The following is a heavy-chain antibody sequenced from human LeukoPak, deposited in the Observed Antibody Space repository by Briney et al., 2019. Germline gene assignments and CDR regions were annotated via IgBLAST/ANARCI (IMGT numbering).Heavy chain of an antibody. D-gene: IGHD4-17*01. CDR1: GFTFSSYS. V-gene: IGHV3-48*02. CDR2: ISSSSSTI. Sequence: PVRSLRLSCAASGFTFSSYSMNWVRQAPGKGLEWVSYISSSSSTIYYADSVKGRFTISRDNAKNSLYLQMNSLRDEDTAVYYCARAVYGDYWFDPWGQGTLVTVSS. J-gene: IGHJ5*02. CDR3: ARAVYGDYWFDP.